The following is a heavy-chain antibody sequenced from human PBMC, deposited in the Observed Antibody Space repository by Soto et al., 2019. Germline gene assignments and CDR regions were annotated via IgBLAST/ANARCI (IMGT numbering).Heavy chain of an antibody. V-gene: IGHV3-11*06. Sequence: GGSLRLSCAASGFTFSDYYMSWIRQAPGKGLEWVSYISSSSSYTNYADSVKGRFTISRDNAKNSLYLQMNSLRAEDTAVYYCARDRRFHCSGGSCYGFVQDYYYYYGMDVWGQGTTVTVSS. CDR3: ARDRRFHCSGGSCYGFVQDYYYYYGMDV. D-gene: IGHD2-15*01. J-gene: IGHJ6*02. CDR1: GFTFSDYY. CDR2: ISSSSSYT.